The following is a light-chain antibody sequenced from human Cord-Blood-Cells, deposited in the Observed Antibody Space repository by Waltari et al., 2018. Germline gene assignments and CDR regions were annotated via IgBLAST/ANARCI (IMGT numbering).Light chain of an antibody. V-gene: IGLV1-47*01. CDR3: AAWDDSLSGWV. Sequence: QSVLTQPPSASGTPGPRVTISCSGSSSNIGSNYVYWYQQLPGPAPKLLIYGNNQRPSGVPDRFSGSKSGTSASLAISGLRSEDEADYYCAAWDDSLSGWVFGGGTKLTVL. CDR2: GNN. CDR1: SSNIGSNY. J-gene: IGLJ3*02.